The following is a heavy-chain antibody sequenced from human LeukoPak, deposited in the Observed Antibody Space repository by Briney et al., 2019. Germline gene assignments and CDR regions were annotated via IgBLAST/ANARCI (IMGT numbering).Heavy chain of an antibody. J-gene: IGHJ5*02. D-gene: IGHD2-15*01. CDR1: GFTFSNYS. V-gene: IGHV3-21*01. CDR2: ISSRGSFR. CDR3: ARGSYCSGGSCYSWFDP. Sequence: GGSLRLSCEASGFTFSNYSMNWVRQAPGKGLEWVSSISSRGSFRYDADSVKGRFTISRDNAKKSLYLQMNSLRAEDTAVYYCARGSYCSGGSCYSWFDPWGQGTLVTVSS.